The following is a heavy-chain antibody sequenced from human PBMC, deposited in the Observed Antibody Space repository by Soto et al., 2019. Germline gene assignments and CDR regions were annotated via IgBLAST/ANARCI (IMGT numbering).Heavy chain of an antibody. CDR2: IYSGGST. CDR1: GFTVSSNY. J-gene: IGHJ6*03. D-gene: IGHD5-18*01. V-gene: IGHV3-66*01. Sequence: PGGSLRLSCAASGFTVSSNYMSWVRQAPGKGLEWVSVIYSGGSTYYADSVKGRFTISRDNSKNTLYLQMNSLRAEDTAVYYCARGVYSYGTYYYYYMDVWGKGTTVTVS. CDR3: ARGVYSYGTYYYYYMDV.